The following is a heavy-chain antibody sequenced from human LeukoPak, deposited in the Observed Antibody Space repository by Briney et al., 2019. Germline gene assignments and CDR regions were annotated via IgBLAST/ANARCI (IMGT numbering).Heavy chain of an antibody. CDR1: GFTFSSHS. CDR3: ARAPTYSGSQIDALDI. V-gene: IGHV3-21*01. CDR2: ISSSSGFR. D-gene: IGHD1-26*01. Sequence: GGSLRLSCAASGFTFSSHSTNWVRQAPGMGLEWVASISSSSGFRYYADSVDGRFTISRDNAENSLYLQMNDLRPEDTAVYYCARAPTYSGSQIDALDIWGQGTMVTVSS. J-gene: IGHJ3*02.